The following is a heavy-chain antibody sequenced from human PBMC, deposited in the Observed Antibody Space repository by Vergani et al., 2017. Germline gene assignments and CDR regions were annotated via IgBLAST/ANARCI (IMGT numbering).Heavy chain of an antibody. CDR2: IIPILGIA. Sequence: QVQLVQSGAEVKKPGSSVKVSCKASGGTFSSYAISWVRQAPGQGLEWMGRIIPILGIANYAQKFQGRVTITADKSTSTAYMELSSLRAEETAVYYCARGRSYSGGWDAVDYWGQGTLVTVSS. J-gene: IGHJ4*02. D-gene: IGHD6-19*01. CDR3: ARGRSYSGGWDAVDY. V-gene: IGHV1-69*04. CDR1: GGTFSSYA.